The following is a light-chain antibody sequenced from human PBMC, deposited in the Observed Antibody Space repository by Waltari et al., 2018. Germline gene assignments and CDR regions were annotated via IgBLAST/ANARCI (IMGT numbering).Light chain of an antibody. CDR2: GAS. CDR3: QQYGWLPIT. CDR1: QSVYGDF. J-gene: IGKJ5*01. V-gene: IGKV3-20*01. Sequence: EIVLTQSPGTLSLSPGERATVSCRASQSVYGDFLAWYKQKVGQAPRLLIYGASSRATGIPDRFSGSGSGTDFTLTINRLEPEDFAVYHCQQYGWLPITFGHGTRLEIK.